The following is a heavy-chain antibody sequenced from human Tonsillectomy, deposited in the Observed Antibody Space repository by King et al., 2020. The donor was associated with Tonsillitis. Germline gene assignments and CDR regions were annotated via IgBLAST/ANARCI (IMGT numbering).Heavy chain of an antibody. CDR3: TREHPIAAAKYFDY. V-gene: IGHV3-49*05. J-gene: IGHJ4*02. CDR2: IRSKAYGGTT. Sequence: VQLVESGGGLVKPGRSLRLSCTASGFTFGDYAMSWFRQAPGKGLEWVGFIRSKAYGGTTEYAASVKGRFTISRDDSKSIAYLQMNSLKTEDTAVYYCTREHPIAAAKYFDYWGQGTLVTVSS. D-gene: IGHD6-13*01. CDR1: GFTFGDYA.